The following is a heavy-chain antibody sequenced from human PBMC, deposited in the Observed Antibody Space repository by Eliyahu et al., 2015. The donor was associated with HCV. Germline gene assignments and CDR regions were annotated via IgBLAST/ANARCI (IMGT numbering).Heavy chain of an antibody. CDR3: ARESPQILYYYDSTGTRLDAYAI. CDR2: IYYSGST. Sequence: LVKPSQTLSLTCTVSGGSISSGHYYWSWIRQHPGKGLEWIGYIYYSGSTDYNPSLKSRVTISIDTSKNQFSLKLSSVTAADTAVYYCARESPQILYYYDSTGTRLDAYAIWGQGTMVTVSS. J-gene: IGHJ3*02. D-gene: IGHD3-22*01. V-gene: IGHV4-31*03. CDR1: GGSISSGHYY.